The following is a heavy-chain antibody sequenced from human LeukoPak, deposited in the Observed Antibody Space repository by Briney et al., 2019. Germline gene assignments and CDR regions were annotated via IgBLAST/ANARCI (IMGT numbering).Heavy chain of an antibody. D-gene: IGHD1-1*01. CDR1: GYTFTSYY. CDR3: ARRQGTTLSFDY. Sequence: VASVKVSCKASGYTFTSYYIHWVRQAPGQGLEWMGWINAYNGNTNYAQKLQGRVTMTTDTSTSTAYMELRSLRFDDTAVYYCARRQGTTLSFDYWGQGTLVTVSS. V-gene: IGHV1-18*04. J-gene: IGHJ4*02. CDR2: INAYNGNT.